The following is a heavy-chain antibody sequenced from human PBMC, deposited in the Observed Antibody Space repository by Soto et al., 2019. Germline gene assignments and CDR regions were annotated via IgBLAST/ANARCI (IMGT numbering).Heavy chain of an antibody. V-gene: IGHV3-33*01. J-gene: IGHJ5*02. Sequence: GESLKISCAASGFTFSSYCMHWVRQAPGKGLEWVAVIWYDGSNKYYADSVKGRFTISRDNSKNTLYLQMNSLRAEDTAVYYCARDPISGYGLDGFDPWGQGTLVTVSS. CDR3: ARDPISGYGLDGFDP. CDR1: GFTFSSYC. CDR2: IWYDGSNK. D-gene: IGHD5-12*01.